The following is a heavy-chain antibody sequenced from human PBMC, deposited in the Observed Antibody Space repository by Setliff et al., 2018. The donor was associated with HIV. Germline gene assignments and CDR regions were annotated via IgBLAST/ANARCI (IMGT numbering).Heavy chain of an antibody. CDR3: ARHGRIAATLGAYFDY. V-gene: IGHV4-39*01. Sequence: SETLSLTCTVSGGSISSSSYYWGWIRQPPGKGLEWIGSIYYSGSTYYNPSLKSRVTISVDTSKNQFSLKLSSVTAADTAVYYSARHGRIAATLGAYFDYWGQGTLVTVSS. CDR1: GGSISSSSYY. CDR2: IYYSGST. D-gene: IGHD2-15*01. J-gene: IGHJ4*02.